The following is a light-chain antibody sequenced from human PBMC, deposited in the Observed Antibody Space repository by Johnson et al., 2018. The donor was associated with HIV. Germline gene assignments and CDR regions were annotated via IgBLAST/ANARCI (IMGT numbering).Light chain of an antibody. CDR3: ATWDHSLTPFYV. CDR1: SSNIGNNY. CDR2: DNN. Sequence: QSVLSQPPSVSAAPGQKVTISCSGSSSNIGNNYISWYQQLPGTPPKIIIYDNNQRPLGIPARFSGSKSGTSATMGITGLQPGDQADSYCATWDHSLTPFYVFGTATKVTV. V-gene: IGLV1-51*01. J-gene: IGLJ1*01.